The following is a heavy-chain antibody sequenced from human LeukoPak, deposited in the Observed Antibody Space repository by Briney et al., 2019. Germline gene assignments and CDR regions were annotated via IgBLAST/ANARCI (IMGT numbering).Heavy chain of an antibody. CDR3: ARDLELTYYDILTGYSFGSRNWFDP. D-gene: IGHD3-9*01. CDR1: GYSISSGYY. CDR2: IYHSGST. J-gene: IGHJ5*02. Sequence: SETLSLTCTVSGYSISSGYYWGWIRQPPGKGLEWIGSIYHSGSTYYNPSLKSRVTISVDTSKNQFSLKLSSVTAADTAVYYCARDLELTYYDILTGYSFGSRNWFDPWGQGTLVTVSS. V-gene: IGHV4-38-2*02.